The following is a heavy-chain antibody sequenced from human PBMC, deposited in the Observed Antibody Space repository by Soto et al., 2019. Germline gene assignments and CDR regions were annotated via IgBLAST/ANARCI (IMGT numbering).Heavy chain of an antibody. Sequence: QVQLVQSGAEVKKPGASVKVSCKASGYTFTSYAMHWVRQAPGQRLEWMGWINAGNGNTKSSQKFQGRVTITRDTSASTAYMELSSLRSEDTAVYYCARERRRGSYVNWGQGTLVTVSS. CDR1: GYTFTSYA. CDR3: ARERRRGSYVN. D-gene: IGHD1-26*01. V-gene: IGHV1-3*01. J-gene: IGHJ1*01. CDR2: INAGNGNT.